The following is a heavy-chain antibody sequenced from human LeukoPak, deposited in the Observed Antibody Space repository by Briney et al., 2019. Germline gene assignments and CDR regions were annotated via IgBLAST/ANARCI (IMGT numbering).Heavy chain of an antibody. Sequence: PGGSLRLSCAASGFTFSSYSMNWVRQAPGKGLEWVSYISSSSSTIYYADSVKGRFTISRDNAKNSLYLQMNSLRAEDTAVYYCARETAVDTAMGYYYYYMDVWGKGTTVTVSS. CDR2: ISSSSSTI. J-gene: IGHJ6*03. CDR3: ARETAVDTAMGYYYYYMDV. CDR1: GFTFSSYS. V-gene: IGHV3-48*04. D-gene: IGHD5-18*01.